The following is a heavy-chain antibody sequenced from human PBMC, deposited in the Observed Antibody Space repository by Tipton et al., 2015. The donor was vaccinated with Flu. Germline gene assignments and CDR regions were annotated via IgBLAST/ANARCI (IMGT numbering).Heavy chain of an antibody. CDR1: GVSITSDY. J-gene: IGHJ4*02. V-gene: IGHV4-59*01. Sequence: TLSLTCTVSGVSITSDYWNWVRQAPGKGLEWIGYIHYSGSTKYNPSLGSRVTMSVDASENQFSLNLASVNAADTAVYYCARDFRGTTADFDYWGQGVLVTVS. D-gene: IGHD1-14*01. CDR2: IHYSGST. CDR3: ARDFRGTTADFDY.